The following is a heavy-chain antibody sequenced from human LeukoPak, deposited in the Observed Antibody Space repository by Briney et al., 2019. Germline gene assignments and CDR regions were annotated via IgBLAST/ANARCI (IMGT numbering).Heavy chain of an antibody. V-gene: IGHV5-51*01. CDR2: IYPGDSDT. CDR3: ARLRLGDYYYYYMGV. D-gene: IGHD3-16*01. CDR1: GYSFTSYW. Sequence: GESLKISCKGSGYSFTSYWIGWVRQMPGKGLEWMGIIYPGDSDTRYSPSFQGQVTISADKSISTAYLQWSSLKASDTAMYYCARLRLGDYYYYYMGVWGKGTTVTVSS. J-gene: IGHJ6*03.